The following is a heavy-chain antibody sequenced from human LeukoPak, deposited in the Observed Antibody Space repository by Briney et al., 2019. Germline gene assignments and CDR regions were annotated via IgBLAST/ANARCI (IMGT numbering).Heavy chain of an antibody. CDR3: ARGPNYGDRVDFLVS. J-gene: IGHJ4*02. D-gene: IGHD4-17*01. V-gene: IGHV3-7*01. CDR2: IKQSGSEK. CDR1: GFFFSSHW. Sequence: GGAPRLSCAASGFFFSSHWMTWVRHAPGKGREWVASIKQSGSEKYYAASVKGRFTVSRDNAKNSLNLQMNSRSAGDTAVYYCARGPNYGDRVDFLVSWGQGTKVTVSS.